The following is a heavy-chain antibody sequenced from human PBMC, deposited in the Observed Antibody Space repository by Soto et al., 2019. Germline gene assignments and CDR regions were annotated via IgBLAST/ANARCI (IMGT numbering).Heavy chain of an antibody. V-gene: IGHV3-23*01. CDR1: GXTFSXYX. D-gene: IGHD3-16*01. CDR3: AKDLGD. J-gene: IGHJ4*02. CDR2: ISGSGGST. Sequence: EVQLLESGGGLVQPGGSLRLSXAAXGXTFSXYXXXXXXQAPGKGLEWVSAISGSGGSTYYADSVKGRFTISRDNSKNTLYLQMNSLRAEDTAVYYCAKDLGDWGQGTLVTVSS.